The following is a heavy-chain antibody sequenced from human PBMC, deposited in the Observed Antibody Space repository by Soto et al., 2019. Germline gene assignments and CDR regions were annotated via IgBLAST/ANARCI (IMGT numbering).Heavy chain of an antibody. CDR2: MNPNSGNT. D-gene: IGHD3-3*01. V-gene: IGHV1-8*01. CDR3: ATFWSGYHDAFDI. J-gene: IGHJ3*02. Sequence: GASVKVSCKASGYTFTSYDINRVRQATGQGLEWKGWMNPNSGNTGYAQKFQGRVTMTRNTSISTAYMELSSLRSEDTAVYYCATFWSGYHDAFDIWGQGTMVTVSS. CDR1: GYTFTSYD.